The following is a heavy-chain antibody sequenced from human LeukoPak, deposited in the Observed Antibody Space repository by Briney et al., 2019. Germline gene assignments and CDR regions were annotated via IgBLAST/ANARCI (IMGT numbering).Heavy chain of an antibody. CDR1: GGTFSSYA. D-gene: IGHD3-22*01. Sequence: SVKVSCKASGGTFSSYAISWVRQAPGQGLEWMGGIIPIFGTANYAQKFQGRVTITADESTSTAYMALSSLRSEDTAVYYCARDWDYDSSGYYDYWGQGTLVTVSS. J-gene: IGHJ4*02. V-gene: IGHV1-69*13. CDR2: IIPIFGTA. CDR3: ARDWDYDSSGYYDY.